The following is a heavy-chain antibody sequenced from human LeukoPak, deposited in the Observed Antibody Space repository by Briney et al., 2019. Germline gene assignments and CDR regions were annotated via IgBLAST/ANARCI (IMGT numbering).Heavy chain of an antibody. Sequence: GGSLRLSCAASGFTFSSYAMSWVRQAPGKGLEWVSAISGSGGSTYYADSVKGRFTISRDNSKNTLYLQMNSLRAEDTAVYYCAKDLQGCSSTSCLVFDYWGQGTLVTVSS. CDR3: AKDLQGCSSTSCLVFDY. V-gene: IGHV3-23*01. D-gene: IGHD2-2*01. CDR2: ISGSGGST. CDR1: GFTFSSYA. J-gene: IGHJ4*02.